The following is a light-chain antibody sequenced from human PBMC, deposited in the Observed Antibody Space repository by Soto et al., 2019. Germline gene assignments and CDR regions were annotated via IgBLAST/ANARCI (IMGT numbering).Light chain of an antibody. CDR1: SGDIGSYNR. J-gene: IGLJ1*01. Sequence: QSVLTQPASVSGSPGQSITISCTGTSGDIGSYNRVSWYQQHPGKAPKLIIYEVTDRPSGVSNRFSGSKSGNTASLTISGLPAEDEAEYYCSSYTNTNTRACVFGTGTKVTVL. CDR3: SSYTNTNTRACV. V-gene: IGLV2-14*01. CDR2: EVT.